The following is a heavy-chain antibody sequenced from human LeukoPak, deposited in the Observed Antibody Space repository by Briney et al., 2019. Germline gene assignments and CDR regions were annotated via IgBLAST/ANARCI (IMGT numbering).Heavy chain of an antibody. D-gene: IGHD3-16*01. CDR2: MTPNSGNT. V-gene: IGHV1-8*01. Sequence: ASVKVSCKASGDTSTSYDINWVRQAPGDELEWRGGMTPNSGNTDYAQKFQVRVSMTRNTSISKAYIERSSLRSEDTAVYYCARYMGGPVVGMDVWGQGTTVTVSS. CDR3: ARYMGGPVVGMDV. CDR1: GDTSTSYD. J-gene: IGHJ6*02.